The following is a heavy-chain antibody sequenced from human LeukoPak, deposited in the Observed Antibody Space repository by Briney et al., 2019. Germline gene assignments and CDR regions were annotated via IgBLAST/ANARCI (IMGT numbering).Heavy chain of an antibody. CDR1: GFTFGDYA. CDR2: IRSKAYGGTT. CDR3: TTVKWLRIGNDY. J-gene: IGHJ4*02. Sequence: GGSLRLSCTASGFTFGDYAMSWFRQAPGKGLEWVGFIRSKAYGGTTECAASVKGRFTISRDDSKSIAYLQMNSLKTEDTAVYYCTTVKWLRIGNDYWGQGTLVTVSS. D-gene: IGHD5-12*01. V-gene: IGHV3-49*03.